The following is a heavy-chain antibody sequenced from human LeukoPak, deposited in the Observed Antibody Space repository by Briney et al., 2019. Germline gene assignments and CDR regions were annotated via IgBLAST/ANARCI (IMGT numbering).Heavy chain of an antibody. D-gene: IGHD1-1*01. CDR2: IYYSGST. Sequence: SGTLSLTCTVSGGSISSYYWSWIRQPPGKGLEWIGYIYYSGSTNYNPSLKSRVTISVDTSKNQFSLKLSSVTAADTAVYYCAREGLLETLDYWGQGTLVTVSS. CDR1: GGSISSYY. V-gene: IGHV4-59*12. CDR3: AREGLLETLDY. J-gene: IGHJ4*02.